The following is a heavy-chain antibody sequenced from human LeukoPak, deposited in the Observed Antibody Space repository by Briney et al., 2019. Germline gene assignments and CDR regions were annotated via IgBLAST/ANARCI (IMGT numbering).Heavy chain of an antibody. CDR2: INHSGST. CDR3: ARGGGVSRFDP. Sequence: SQTLSLTCTVSGGSISSGDYYWSWIRQPPGKGLEWIGEINHSGSTNYNPSLKSRVTISVDTSKNQFSLKLSSVTAADTAVYYCARGGGVSRFDPWGQGTLVTVSS. D-gene: IGHD3-3*01. V-gene: IGHV4-30-4*08. J-gene: IGHJ5*02. CDR1: GGSISSGDYY.